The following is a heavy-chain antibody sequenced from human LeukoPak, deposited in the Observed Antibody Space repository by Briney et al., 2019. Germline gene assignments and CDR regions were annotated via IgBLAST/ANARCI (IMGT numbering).Heavy chain of an antibody. CDR1: GFTLSSFW. V-gene: IGHV3-7*05. Sequence: GGSLRLSCAASGFTLSSFWMSWVRQAPGKGLEWVANIKQDGDEKYYADSVKGRFTISRDNAKNSLYLQMNSLRAEDTAVYYCATIKVRANNYDTDGFEYWGQGTLVTVSS. D-gene: IGHD3-10*01. CDR3: ATIKVRANNYDTDGFEY. CDR2: IKQDGDEK. J-gene: IGHJ4*02.